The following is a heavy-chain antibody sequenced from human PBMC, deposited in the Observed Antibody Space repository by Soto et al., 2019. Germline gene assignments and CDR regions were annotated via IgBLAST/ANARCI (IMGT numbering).Heavy chain of an antibody. Sequence: VGSLRLSCTSSVFTFSKAGMSCVRHSPGKWLDWVGRIKSMTDGGTTDHAAPVKGRFAISRDDLKNTLYLQMNTLKTEDTAVYYCTTLPIWRHYYYGTEVWGQGTTVNVSS. V-gene: IGHV3-15*01. CDR1: VFTFSKAG. CDR2: IKSMTDGGTT. D-gene: IGHD2-21*01. CDR3: TTLPIWRHYYYGTEV. J-gene: IGHJ6*01.